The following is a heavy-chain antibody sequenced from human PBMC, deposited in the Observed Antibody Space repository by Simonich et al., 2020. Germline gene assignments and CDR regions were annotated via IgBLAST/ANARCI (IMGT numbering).Heavy chain of an antibody. CDR2: INHSGST. V-gene: IGHV4-34*01. Sequence: QVQLQQWGAGLLKPSETLSLTCAVYGGSFSGYYWSWIRQPPGKGLEWIGEINHSGSTNYTPPHKSRVTISVDTSKNQFSLKLGSVTAADTAVYYCARPLGIVWAFDIWGQGTMVTVSS. CDR3: ARPLGIVWAFDI. CDR1: GGSFSGYY. J-gene: IGHJ3*02. D-gene: IGHD3-16*01.